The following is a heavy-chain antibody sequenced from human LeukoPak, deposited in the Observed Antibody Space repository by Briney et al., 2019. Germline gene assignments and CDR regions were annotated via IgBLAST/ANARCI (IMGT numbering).Heavy chain of an antibody. V-gene: IGHV4-38-2*01. CDR1: GYSISSGYY. Sequence: SETLSLTCAVSGYSISSGYYWGWIRQPPGKGLEWIGSIFHSGSTYYNPSLKSRVNMSVDTSKNQISLKLSSVTAADTAVYYCAGFGRVIILSAFDIWGQGTMVTVSS. D-gene: IGHD3-10*01. CDR2: IFHSGST. J-gene: IGHJ3*02. CDR3: AGFGRVIILSAFDI.